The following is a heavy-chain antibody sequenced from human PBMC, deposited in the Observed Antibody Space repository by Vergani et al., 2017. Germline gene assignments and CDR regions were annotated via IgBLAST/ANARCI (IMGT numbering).Heavy chain of an antibody. Sequence: EVQLVESGGGLVQPGGSLRLSCAASGFTFSSYAMSWVRQAPGQGLEWVSAISGSGGSTYYADSVKGRFTISRDNSKNTLYLQMNSLRAEDTAVYYCAKALRYFDWLLLGGLDYWGQGTLVTVSS. CDR1: GFTFSSYA. CDR2: ISGSGGST. D-gene: IGHD3-9*01. J-gene: IGHJ4*02. CDR3: AKALRYFDWLLLGGLDY. V-gene: IGHV3-23*04.